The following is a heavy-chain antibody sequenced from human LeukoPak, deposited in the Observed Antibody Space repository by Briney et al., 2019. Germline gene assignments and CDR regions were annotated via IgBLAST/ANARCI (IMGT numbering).Heavy chain of an antibody. CDR1: GYTFTSYY. D-gene: IGHD2-21*02. V-gene: IGHV1-46*01. CDR3: AREGNMVVTEYYYYYYGMDV. CDR2: INPSGGST. Sequence: ASVKVSCKASGYTFTSYYMHWVRQAPGQGLEWMGIINPSGGSTSYAQKFQGRVTMTRDTSTSTVYMELSSLRSEDTAVYYCAREGNMVVTEYYYYYYGMDVWGQGTTVTVSS. J-gene: IGHJ6*02.